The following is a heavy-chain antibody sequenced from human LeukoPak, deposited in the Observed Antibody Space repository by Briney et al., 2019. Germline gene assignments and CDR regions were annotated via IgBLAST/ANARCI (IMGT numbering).Heavy chain of an antibody. CDR1: GCTFGVYA. J-gene: IGHJ4*02. V-gene: IGHV3-49*04. D-gene: IGHD3-16*01. CDR2: IRSKAYGGTT. CDR3: TREGRGSDAFDY. Sequence: GGSLRLSCTTSGCTFGVYAMSWVRQAPGKGLEWVGFIRSKAYGGTTEYAASVKGRFTISRDDSRRIVYLQMNSLKTEDTAVYYCTREGRGSDAFDYWGQGTLVTVSS.